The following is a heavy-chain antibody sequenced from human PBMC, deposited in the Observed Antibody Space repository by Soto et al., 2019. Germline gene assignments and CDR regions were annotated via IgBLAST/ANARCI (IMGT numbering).Heavy chain of an antibody. CDR3: ARRLPHDYGFDY. CDR1: GFTFGNYA. V-gene: IGHV3-23*01. Sequence: EVQLLESGGGLLQPGGSLRLSCAASGFTFGNYAMSWVRQAPRKGLEWVSTLSGRGGSTFYADSVKGRFTISRDNSKNTLYLQLNSLRAEDTALYYCARRLPHDYGFDYWGHGTLVTVSS. J-gene: IGHJ4*01. D-gene: IGHD4-17*01. CDR2: LSGRGGST.